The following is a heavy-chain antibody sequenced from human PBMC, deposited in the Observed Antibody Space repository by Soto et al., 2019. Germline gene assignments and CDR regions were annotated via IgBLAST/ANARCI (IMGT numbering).Heavy chain of an antibody. D-gene: IGHD4-17*01. J-gene: IGHJ6*02. V-gene: IGHV1-69*01. Sequence: QVQLIQSGPEVKTPGSSVKVSCRASGGSFRRHAISWVRQAPGQGLEWMGGIIPVFDTANYAHKFQGRLTVTADESTNTAYMDLTSLTSEDTAVYYCARDPAPTVTTLGYGLDVWGQGPTVTV. CDR2: IIPVFDTA. CDR3: ARDPAPTVTTLGYGLDV. CDR1: GGSFRRHA.